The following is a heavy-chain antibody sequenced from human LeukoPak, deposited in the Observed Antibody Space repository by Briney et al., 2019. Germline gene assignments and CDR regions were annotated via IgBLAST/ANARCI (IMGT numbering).Heavy chain of an antibody. J-gene: IGHJ6*03. CDR1: GGSISSHY. Sequence: PSETLSLTCTVSGGSISSHYWSWIRQPPGKGLEWIGYIYYSGSTNYNPSLKSRVTISVDTSKNQFSLKLSSVTAADTAVYYCARGGNDIVVVPAATYYYHYMDVWGKGTTVTVSS. V-gene: IGHV4-59*11. D-gene: IGHD2-2*01. CDR2: IYYSGST. CDR3: ARGGNDIVVVPAATYYYHYMDV.